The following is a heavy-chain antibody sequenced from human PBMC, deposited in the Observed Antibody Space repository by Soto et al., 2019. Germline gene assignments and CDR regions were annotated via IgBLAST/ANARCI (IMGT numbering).Heavy chain of an antibody. J-gene: IGHJ5*02. Sequence: PSETLSLTCTVSGASISVFYWSWIRKSAGKGLEWIGRIYATGTTDYNPSLKSRVMMSADTSKKQFSLKLRSVTAADTAVYYCVRDGTKTLRDWFDPWGQGISVTVSS. CDR2: IYATGTT. D-gene: IGHD1-1*01. CDR3: VRDGTKTLRDWFDP. V-gene: IGHV4-4*07. CDR1: GASISVFY.